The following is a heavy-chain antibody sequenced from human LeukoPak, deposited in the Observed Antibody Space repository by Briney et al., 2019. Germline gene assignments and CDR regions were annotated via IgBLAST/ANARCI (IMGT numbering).Heavy chain of an antibody. Sequence: GGSLILSCAASGFIFSNYAMSWVRQVPGRGLEWVSTISSRGDSTYVADSVKGRFTISRDNSKNSLYLQMNTVRAEDTAVYYCVKGPRPDLTVAHTVENWRQGTLVTVSS. CDR3: VKGPRPDLTVAHTVEN. V-gene: IGHV3-23*01. CDR2: ISSRGDST. CDR1: GFIFSNYA. D-gene: IGHD4-23*01. J-gene: IGHJ4*02.